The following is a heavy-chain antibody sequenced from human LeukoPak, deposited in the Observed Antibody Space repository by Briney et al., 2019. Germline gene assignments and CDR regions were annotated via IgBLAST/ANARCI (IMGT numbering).Heavy chain of an antibody. CDR1: GFTFRSYS. CDR3: ARDFNTAFDY. CDR2: ISGSNGYF. V-gene: IGHV3-21*01. Sequence: PGGSLRLSCAASGFTFRSYSLNWIRQAPGKGLEWVASISGSNGYFYYADSVKGRFTISRDNARNSLFLQMNSLRAEDTAVYYCARDFNTAFDYWGQGTLVTVSS. J-gene: IGHJ4*02. D-gene: IGHD5-18*01.